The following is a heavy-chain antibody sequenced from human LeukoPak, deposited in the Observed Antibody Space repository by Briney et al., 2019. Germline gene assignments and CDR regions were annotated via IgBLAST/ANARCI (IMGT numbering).Heavy chain of an antibody. CDR2: VYTSGNT. CDR3: ARGLSHPTAS. J-gene: IGHJ3*01. Sequence: SETLSTTCTVSGGSLSSYYWSWIRQPAGKGLEWIGRVYTSGNTNYNPSLKSRVTMSVDTSKNQFSLKLTSVTAADTAVYYCARGLSHPTASWGQGTMVTVSS. D-gene: IGHD4-17*01. V-gene: IGHV4-4*07. CDR1: GGSLSSYY.